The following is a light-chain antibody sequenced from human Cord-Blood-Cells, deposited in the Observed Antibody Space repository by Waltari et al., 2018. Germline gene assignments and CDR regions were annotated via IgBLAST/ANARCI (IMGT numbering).Light chain of an antibody. Sequence: QSALTQPASVSGSPGQXXXXXXXXXXXXXXXYXXXSXYQQHPGKAPKLMIYEGSKRPSGVSNRFSGSKSGNTASLTISGLQAEDEADYYCCSYAGSSTFVVFGGGTKLTVL. V-gene: IGLV2-23*01. CDR3: CSYAGSSTFVV. CDR1: XXXXXXYXX. J-gene: IGLJ2*01. CDR2: EGS.